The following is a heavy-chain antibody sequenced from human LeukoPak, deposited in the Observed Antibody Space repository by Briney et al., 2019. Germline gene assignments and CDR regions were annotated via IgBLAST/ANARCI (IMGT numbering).Heavy chain of an antibody. Sequence: ASVKVSCKPSGYTFTTCAVHWVRQAPGQGLEWMGWIHADSGNTKYSQKLQGRVAIARDTSASTIYMELTSLRIEDTAVYFCTIGLAGDWDAFDIWGLGTMVTVSS. CDR1: GYTFTTCA. J-gene: IGHJ3*02. D-gene: IGHD6-19*01. CDR2: IHADSGNT. CDR3: TIGLAGDWDAFDI. V-gene: IGHV1-3*01.